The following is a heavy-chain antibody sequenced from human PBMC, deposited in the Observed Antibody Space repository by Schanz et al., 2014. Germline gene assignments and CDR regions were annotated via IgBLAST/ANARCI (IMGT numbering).Heavy chain of an antibody. CDR3: ARGSLAGYVALLMAANDY. Sequence: QVHLEQSGPEVKKPGASVKLSCRASGYPFTNYYIHWVRQAPGQGLEWMGIVNPGGGSTSVAQRFQTRVTLTRDTSTGTAYLGLTRLRFEDTVVYYCARGSLAGYVALLMAANDYWGQGTLLTVSS. CDR2: VNPGGGST. D-gene: IGHD2-15*01. CDR1: GYPFTNYY. V-gene: IGHV1-46*01. J-gene: IGHJ4*02.